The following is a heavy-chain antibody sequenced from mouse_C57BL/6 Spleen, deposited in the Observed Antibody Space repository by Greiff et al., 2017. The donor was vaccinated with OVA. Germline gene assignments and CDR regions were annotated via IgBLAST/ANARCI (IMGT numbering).Heavy chain of an antibody. Sequence: EVMLVESGGGLVQPKGSLKLSCAASGFSFNTYAMNWVRQAPGKGLEWVARIRSKSNNYATYYADSVKDRFTISRDDSESMLYLQMNNLKTEDTAMYYCVRQGDGYDTWFAYWGQGTLVTVSA. V-gene: IGHV10-1*01. CDR3: VRQGDGYDTWFAY. CDR2: IRSKSNNYAT. CDR1: GFSFNTYA. J-gene: IGHJ3*01. D-gene: IGHD2-2*01.